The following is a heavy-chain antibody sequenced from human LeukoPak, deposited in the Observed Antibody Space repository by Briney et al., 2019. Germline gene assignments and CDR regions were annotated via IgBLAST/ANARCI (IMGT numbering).Heavy chain of an antibody. Sequence: PGGSLRLSCAASGFTFSSYGMQWVRQAPGKGLEWVAVISYDGSNKYYADSVKGRFTISRDNSKNTLYLQMNSLRAEDTAVYYCARGWQQQKVLDYWGQGTLVTVSS. J-gene: IGHJ4*02. CDR2: ISYDGSNK. CDR3: ARGWQQQKVLDY. D-gene: IGHD6-13*01. CDR1: GFTFSSYG. V-gene: IGHV3-30*03.